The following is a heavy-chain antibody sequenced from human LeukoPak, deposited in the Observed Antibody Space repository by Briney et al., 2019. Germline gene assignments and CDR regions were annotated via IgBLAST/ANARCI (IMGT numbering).Heavy chain of an antibody. CDR3: ARGLKVRRTIFGVVSANEYNWFDP. V-gene: IGHV1-8*01. Sequence: ASVKVSCKASGYTFTSYDINWVRQATGQGLEWMGWMNPNSGNTGYAQKFQGRVTTTRNTSISTAYMELSSLRSEDTAVYYCARGLKVRRTIFGVVSANEYNWFDPWGQGTLVTVSS. CDR2: MNPNSGNT. CDR1: GYTFTSYD. D-gene: IGHD3-3*01. J-gene: IGHJ5*02.